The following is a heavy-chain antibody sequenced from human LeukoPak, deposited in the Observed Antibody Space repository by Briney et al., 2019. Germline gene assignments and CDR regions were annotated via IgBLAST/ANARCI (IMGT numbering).Heavy chain of an antibody. J-gene: IGHJ4*02. CDR2: IWNDGSTK. V-gene: IGHV3-33*01. Sequence: GGSLRLSCAASGFTFKICGMHWVRQAPGKGLEWVGVIWNDGSTKFYADSVRGRFTISRDNSKNTLYLQMNSLRAEDTAVYYCARDRTNFVDYWGQGTLVTVSS. D-gene: IGHD3-9*01. CDR1: GFTFKICG. CDR3: ARDRTNFVDY.